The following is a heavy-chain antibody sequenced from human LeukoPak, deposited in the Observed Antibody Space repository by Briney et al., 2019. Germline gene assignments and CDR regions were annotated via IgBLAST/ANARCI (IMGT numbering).Heavy chain of an antibody. V-gene: IGHV1-69*04. CDR1: GGTFSSYA. D-gene: IGHD3-16*02. CDR2: IIPILGIA. Sequence: SVKVSCKASGGTFSSYAISWVRQAPGQGLEWMGRIIPILGIANYAQKFQGRVTITADKSTSTAYMELSGLRSEDTAVYYCATDGGLRLGELSSYFDYWGQGTLVTVSS. CDR3: ATDGGLRLGELSSYFDY. J-gene: IGHJ4*02.